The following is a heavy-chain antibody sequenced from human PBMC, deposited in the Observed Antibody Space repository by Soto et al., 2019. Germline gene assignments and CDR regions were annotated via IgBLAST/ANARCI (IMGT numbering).Heavy chain of an antibody. V-gene: IGHV1-69*13. CDR1: GGTFSSYA. J-gene: IGHJ4*02. Sequence: SLQGSCKASGGTFSSYAIIWVRQAPGQGLEWMGGIIPIFGTANYAQKFQGRVTITADESTSTAYMELSSLRSEDTAVYYCASTYYYDSSGYLNFDYWGQGTLVTVSS. CDR3: ASTYYYDSSGYLNFDY. D-gene: IGHD3-22*01. CDR2: IIPIFGTA.